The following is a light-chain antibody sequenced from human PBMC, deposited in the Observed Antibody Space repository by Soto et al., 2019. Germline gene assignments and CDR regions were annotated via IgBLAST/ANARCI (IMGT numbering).Light chain of an antibody. J-gene: IGLJ3*02. CDR2: DVS. V-gene: IGLV2-14*01. CDR1: SSDVGGYNY. Sequence: QSVLTQPASVSGSPGQSITISCTGTSSDVGGYNYVSWYQQHPGKAPKLMIYDVSNRPSGVSNRFSGSKSGNTASLTISGLRAEDEADYYCSSYTSSSTRGVFGGGTQLTVL. CDR3: SSYTSSSTRGV.